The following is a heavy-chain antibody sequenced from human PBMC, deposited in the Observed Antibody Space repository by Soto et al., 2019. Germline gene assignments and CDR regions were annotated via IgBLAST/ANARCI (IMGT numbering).Heavy chain of an antibody. Sequence: GGSLRLSCAASGFTFDDYAMHWVRQAPGKGLEWVSGISWNSGSIGYADSVKGRFTISRDNAKNSLYLQMNSLRAEDTALYYCAKDGNGVCYPDICDYYYYYMDVWGKGTTVTVSS. CDR3: AKDGNGVCYPDICDYYYYYMDV. D-gene: IGHD2-8*01. V-gene: IGHV3-9*01. CDR2: ISWNSGSI. J-gene: IGHJ6*03. CDR1: GFTFDDYA.